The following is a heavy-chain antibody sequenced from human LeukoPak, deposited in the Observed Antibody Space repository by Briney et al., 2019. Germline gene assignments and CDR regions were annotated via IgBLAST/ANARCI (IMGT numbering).Heavy chain of an antibody. J-gene: IGHJ4*02. Sequence: SETLSLTCTVSGGSISSGGYYWSWIRQHPGKGLEWIGNIYYSGSTYYNPSLKSRVTISVDTSKNQFSLKLSSVTAADTAVYYCASSSSRRFDYWGQGTLVTVSS. CDR1: GGSISSGGYY. V-gene: IGHV4-31*03. CDR3: ASSSSRRFDY. D-gene: IGHD6-13*01. CDR2: IYYSGST.